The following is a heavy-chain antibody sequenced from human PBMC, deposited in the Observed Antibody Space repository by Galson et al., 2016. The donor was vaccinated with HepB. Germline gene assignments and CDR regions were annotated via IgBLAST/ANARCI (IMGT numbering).Heavy chain of an antibody. V-gene: IGHV3-30-3*01. CDR3: ARGLRRMTTIEPSDY. Sequence: SLRLSCAASGFTFSYYAMHWVRQAPGKGLQWVAFISYDGSNKYYADSVKGRFTVSRDTSKNTLYLQMNSLRAEDTAVYYCARGLRRMTTIEPSDYWGQGTLVTVSS. J-gene: IGHJ4*02. CDR2: ISYDGSNK. D-gene: IGHD5-24*01. CDR1: GFTFSYYA.